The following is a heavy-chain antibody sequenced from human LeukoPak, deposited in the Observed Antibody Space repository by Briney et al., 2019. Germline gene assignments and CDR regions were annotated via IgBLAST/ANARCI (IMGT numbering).Heavy chain of an antibody. J-gene: IGHJ2*01. D-gene: IGHD3-22*01. V-gene: IGHV3-21*01. CDR2: ISSSSSNI. Sequence: GGSLRLSCAASGFTFSSYNMKWLRQAPGKGLEWVSSISSSSSNIYYADPVKGRFTISRDNAKNSLYLQMNSLRAEHMAVYYCARVTYYDSSGYPSEYTQFAGEFWDFDVWGRGTLVTVSS. CDR1: GFTFSSYN. CDR3: ARVTYYDSSGYPSEYTQFAGEFWDFDV.